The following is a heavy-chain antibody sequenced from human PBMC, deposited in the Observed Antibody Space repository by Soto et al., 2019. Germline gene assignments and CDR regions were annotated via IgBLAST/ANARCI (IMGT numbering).Heavy chain of an antibody. J-gene: IGHJ2*01. CDR2: IKSETDGGTT. V-gene: IGHV3-15*01. D-gene: IGHD2-15*01. Sequence: EVQLVESGGGLVKPGGSLRLSCAASGFTFSNAWMSWVRQAPGKGLEWVGRIKSETDGGTTDYAAPVTGRFTISRDDSTITMYLQMTRLNTENTAVSYCTTDLRFRVYEYDCSDGNCYYYFDLWGRGTLVSGSS. CDR3: TTDLRFRVYEYDCSDGNCYYYFDL. CDR1: GFTFSNAW.